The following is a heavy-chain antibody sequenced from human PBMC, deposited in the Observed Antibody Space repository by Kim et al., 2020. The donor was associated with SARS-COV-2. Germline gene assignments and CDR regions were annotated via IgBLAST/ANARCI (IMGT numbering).Heavy chain of an antibody. V-gene: IGHV3-33*01. Sequence: ADSVKGRFTISRDNSKNTLYLQMSSLRAEDTAVYYCARDRGVRVRGVLDYWGQGTLVTVSS. CDR3: ARDRGVRVRGVLDY. J-gene: IGHJ4*02. D-gene: IGHD3-10*01.